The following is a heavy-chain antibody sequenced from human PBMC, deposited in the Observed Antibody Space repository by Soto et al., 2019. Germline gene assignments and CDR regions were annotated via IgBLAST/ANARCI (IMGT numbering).Heavy chain of an antibody. Sequence: QVQLVQSGAEVKKPGASVKVSCKASGYTFTSYGISWVRQAPGQGLEWMGWISAYNGNTNYAQKLQGRVTMTTDTSTSTAYMELRSLRSDDAAVYYCARVTYYYGSGYYYYGMDVWGQGTTVTVSS. CDR3: ARVTYYYGSGYYYYGMDV. V-gene: IGHV1-18*01. CDR1: GYTFTSYG. J-gene: IGHJ6*02. CDR2: ISAYNGNT. D-gene: IGHD3-10*01.